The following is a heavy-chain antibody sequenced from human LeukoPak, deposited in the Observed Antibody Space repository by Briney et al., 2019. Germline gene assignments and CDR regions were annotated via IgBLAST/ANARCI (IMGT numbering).Heavy chain of an antibody. J-gene: IGHJ4*02. D-gene: IGHD3-9*01. CDR1: GFTFRNYA. CDR3: AKWGDYDILTGYYDSDY. Sequence: GASLRLSCAASGFTFRNYAMSWVRQAPGKGLEWGSAVSGRDDSTYYADPVKGRFTISRDNSKNTLYLQMNSLRAEDTAVYYCAKWGDYDILTGYYDSDYWGQGTLVTVSS. V-gene: IGHV3-23*01. CDR2: VSGRDDST.